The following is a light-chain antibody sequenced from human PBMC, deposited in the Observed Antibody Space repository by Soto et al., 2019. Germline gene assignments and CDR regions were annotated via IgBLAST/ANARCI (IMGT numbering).Light chain of an antibody. Sequence: QSVLTQPASVSGSPGQSITISCTGSSRDIGTSNLVSWYQQYPGKAPKLIIYEVTKRPSGISYRFSGSKSGNTASLTISGLQPEDEATYYCYSFTGISTSLFVFGTGT. CDR3: YSFTGISTSLFV. V-gene: IGLV2-23*02. CDR1: SRDIGTSNL. CDR2: EVT. J-gene: IGLJ1*01.